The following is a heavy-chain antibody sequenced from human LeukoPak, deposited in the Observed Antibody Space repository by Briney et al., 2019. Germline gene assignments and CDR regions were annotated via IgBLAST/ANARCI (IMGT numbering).Heavy chain of an antibody. CDR2: IIPILGIA. D-gene: IGHD4-17*01. Sequence: ASVKVSCKASGYTFTSYGISWVRQAPGQGLEWMGRIIPILGIANYAQKFQGRVTITADKSTSTAYMELSSLRSEDTAVYYCARGGGYGDYNYGMDVWGQGTTVTVSS. J-gene: IGHJ6*02. CDR1: GYTFTSYG. CDR3: ARGGGYGDYNYGMDV. V-gene: IGHV1-69*04.